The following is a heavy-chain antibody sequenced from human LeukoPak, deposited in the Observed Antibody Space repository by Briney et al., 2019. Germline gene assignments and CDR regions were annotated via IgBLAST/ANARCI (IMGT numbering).Heavy chain of an antibody. CDR1: GGTFSSYA. Sequence: SVTVSCKASGGTFSSYAISWVRQAPGQGLEWMGGIIPIFGTANYAQKFQGRVTITADESTSTAYMELSSLRSEDTAVYYCARDLYSSGWFGYWGQGTLVTVSS. V-gene: IGHV1-69*13. CDR3: ARDLYSSGWFGY. D-gene: IGHD6-19*01. CDR2: IIPIFGTA. J-gene: IGHJ4*02.